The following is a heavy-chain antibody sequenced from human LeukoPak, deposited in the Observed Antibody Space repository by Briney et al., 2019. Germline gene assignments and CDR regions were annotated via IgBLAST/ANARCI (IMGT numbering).Heavy chain of an antibody. D-gene: IGHD2-8*01. V-gene: IGHV4-34*01. CDR2: INHSGST. Sequence: SETLSLTCAVYGGSFSGYYWSWIRQPPGKGLEWIGEINHSGSTNYNPSLKSRVTISVDTSKNQFSLKLSSVTAADTAVYYCARSNMNWFDPWGQGTLVTVSS. CDR3: ARSNMNWFDP. J-gene: IGHJ5*02. CDR1: GGSFSGYY.